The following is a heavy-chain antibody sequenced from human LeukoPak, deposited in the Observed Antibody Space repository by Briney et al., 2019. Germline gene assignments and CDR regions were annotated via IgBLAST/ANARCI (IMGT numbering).Heavy chain of an antibody. Sequence: QAGGSLRLSCAASGLTFSRFWVTWVRQAPGRGLEWVANIDQSGGRNNYVDSVKGRFTISRDNAKNSLFAQLSIRRGDDTAVYLCARDVEGGTFDIWGQGTTVTVSS. J-gene: IGHJ3*02. CDR1: GLTFSRFW. CDR3: ARDVEGGTFDI. CDR2: IDQSGGRN. V-gene: IGHV3-7*05. D-gene: IGHD3-16*01.